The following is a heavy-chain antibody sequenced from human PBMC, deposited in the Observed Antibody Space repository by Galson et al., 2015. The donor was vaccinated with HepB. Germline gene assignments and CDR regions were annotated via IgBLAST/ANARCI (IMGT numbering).Heavy chain of an antibody. V-gene: IGHV1-8*01. Sequence: SVKVSCKASGYTFTTYDINWVRQAPGQGLEWMGWMSPDSGNTGYAQRFQGRVTMTRETSISTAYLELSSLTSEDTAVYYCAIQYDYWGQGTLVTVSS. CDR2: MSPDSGNT. J-gene: IGHJ4*02. CDR1: GYTFTTYD. CDR3: AIQYDY.